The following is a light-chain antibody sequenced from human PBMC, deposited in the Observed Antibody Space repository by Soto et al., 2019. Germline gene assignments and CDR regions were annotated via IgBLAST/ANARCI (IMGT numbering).Light chain of an antibody. Sequence: DVVMTQSPLSLPVTLGQPASISCRSTHSVLYTDGNTYLNWFHQRPVQSPRRLISKVTNRDSGVPDRFSGSGSGTYVTRKISRVEADDVVIYYFLQGAHWPHTSGQGTKLEIK. V-gene: IGKV2-30*01. CDR2: KVT. CDR1: HSVLYTDGNTY. J-gene: IGKJ2*01. CDR3: LQGAHWPHT.